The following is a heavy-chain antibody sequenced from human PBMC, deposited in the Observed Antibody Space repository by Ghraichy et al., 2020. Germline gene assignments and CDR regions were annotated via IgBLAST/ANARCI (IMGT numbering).Heavy chain of an antibody. J-gene: IGHJ5*02. CDR1: GGSISSYY. V-gene: IGHV4-59*01. CDR3: ARSEGGYSAVCPFDP. D-gene: IGHD3-10*01. Sequence: SETLSLTCTVTGGSISSYYWSWIRQPPGKGLEWNGYSYYSGSTNSHPSLKSRVTISVDTSKNQFSLKLSSVTAADTAVYYCARSEGGYSAVCPFDPWGQGTLVTLSA. CDR2: SYYSGST.